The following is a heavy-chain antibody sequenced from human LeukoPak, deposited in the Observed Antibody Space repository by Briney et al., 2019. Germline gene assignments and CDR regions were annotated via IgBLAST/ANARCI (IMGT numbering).Heavy chain of an antibody. D-gene: IGHD6-19*01. V-gene: IGHV1-24*01. J-gene: IGHJ4*02. CDR2: FDPEDGET. CDR1: GYTLTELS. Sequence: PLASVRVSCKVSGYTLTELSMHWVRQAPGKGLEWMGGFDPEDGETIYAQKFQGRVTMTEDTSTDTAYMELSSLRSEDTAVYYCATVASIAVAGHVFDYWGQGTLVTVSS. CDR3: ATVASIAVAGHVFDY.